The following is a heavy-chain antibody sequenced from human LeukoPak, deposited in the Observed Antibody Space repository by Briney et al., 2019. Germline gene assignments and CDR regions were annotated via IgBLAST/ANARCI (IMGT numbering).Heavy chain of an antibody. J-gene: IGHJ4*02. CDR2: INPSGGST. D-gene: IGHD1-1*01. CDR1: GFTFTSSA. CDR3: ASHWGNWNDLHY. V-gene: IGHV1-46*01. Sequence: GTSVKVSCKASGFTFTSSAVQWVRQARGQGLEWMGIINPSGGSTSYAQKFQGRVTMTRDTSTSTVYMELSSLRSEDTAVYYCASHWGNWNDLHYWGQGTLVTVSS.